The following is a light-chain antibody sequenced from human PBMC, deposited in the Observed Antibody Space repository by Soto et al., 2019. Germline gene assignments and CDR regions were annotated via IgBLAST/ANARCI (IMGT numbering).Light chain of an antibody. Sequence: QSALTKPASVSGSPGQSITLSCTGTSSDVGGYNYFSWYQQHPGKAPKLMIYDVSNRPSGVSNRFSGSKSGNTASLTISGLQAEDEADYYCSSYTSSSTVVFGGGTKLTVL. V-gene: IGLV2-14*01. CDR3: SSYTSSSTVV. CDR1: SSDVGGYNY. CDR2: DVS. J-gene: IGLJ2*01.